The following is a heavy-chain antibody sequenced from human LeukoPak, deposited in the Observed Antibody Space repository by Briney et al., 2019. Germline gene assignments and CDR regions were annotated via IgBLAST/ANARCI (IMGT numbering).Heavy chain of an antibody. V-gene: IGHV3-66*02. Sequence: GGSLRLSCAASGFIVSRNYMNWVRQSPGKGLEWVSVIYSGGNTYYADSVKGRFTISRDNSKNTVNLQMNDLRAEDTAVYYCARSWDARLNFDYWGQGTLVTFCS. J-gene: IGHJ4*02. CDR2: IYSGGNT. D-gene: IGHD1-26*01. CDR1: GFIVSRNY. CDR3: ARSWDARLNFDY.